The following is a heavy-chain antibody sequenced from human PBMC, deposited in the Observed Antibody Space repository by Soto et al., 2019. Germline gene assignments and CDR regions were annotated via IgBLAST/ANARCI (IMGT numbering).Heavy chain of an antibody. CDR1: GFSLSTSGVG. V-gene: IGHV2-5*02. Sequence: QITLKESGPTLVKPTQTLTLTCTFSGFSLSTSGVGVGWSRQPPGKALEWLAFIYCDDDKRYSPSLKSRLTITKDTSKNQVVLTMTNMDPVDTATYYCAHSSTMIGMDTFDIWGQGTMVTISS. CDR3: AHSSTMIGMDTFDI. J-gene: IGHJ3*02. D-gene: IGHD3-22*01. CDR2: IYCDDDK.